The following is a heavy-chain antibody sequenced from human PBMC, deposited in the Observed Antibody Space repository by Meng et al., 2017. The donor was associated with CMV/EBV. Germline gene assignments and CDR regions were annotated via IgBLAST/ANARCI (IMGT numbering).Heavy chain of an antibody. CDR2: INWNGGST. J-gene: IGHJ3*02. CDR3: ARVGYSGSYHDDAFDI. V-gene: IGHV3-20*01. Sequence: GGSLRLSCAASGFTFDDYGMSWVRQAPGKGLEWVSGINWNGGSTGYADSVKGRFTISRDNAKNSLYLQMNSLRAEDTALYHCARVGYSGSYHDDAFDIWGQGTMVTVSS. D-gene: IGHD1-26*01. CDR1: GFTFDDYG.